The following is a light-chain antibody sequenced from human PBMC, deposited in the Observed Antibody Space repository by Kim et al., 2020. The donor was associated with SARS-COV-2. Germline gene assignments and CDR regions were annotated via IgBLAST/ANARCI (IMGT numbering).Light chain of an antibody. CDR3: QAWDSSTAV. J-gene: IGLJ2*01. Sequence: SYELTQPPSVSVSPGQTASITCSGDNLGDKYACWYQQKPGQSPVLVIYQDSKRPSGIPERFSGSNSGNTATLTISGTQAMDEADYYCQAWDSSTAVFGGVTQLTVL. CDR1: NLGDKY. V-gene: IGLV3-1*01. CDR2: QDS.